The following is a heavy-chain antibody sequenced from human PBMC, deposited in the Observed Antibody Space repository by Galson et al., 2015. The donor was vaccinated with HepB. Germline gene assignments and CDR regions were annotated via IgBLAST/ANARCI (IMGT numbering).Heavy chain of an antibody. V-gene: IGHV1-69*13. J-gene: IGHJ4*02. CDR1: GGTFSSYA. CDR3: ASWDTAMGYFDY. CDR2: IIPIFGTA. D-gene: IGHD5-18*01. Sequence: SVKVSCKVSGGTFSSYAISWVRQAPGQGLEWMGGIIPIFGTANYAQKFQGRVTITADESTSTAYMELSSLRPEDTAVYYCASWDTAMGYFDYWGQGTLVTVSS.